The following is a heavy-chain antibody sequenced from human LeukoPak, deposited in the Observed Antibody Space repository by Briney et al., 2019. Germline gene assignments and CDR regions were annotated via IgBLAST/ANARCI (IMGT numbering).Heavy chain of an antibody. J-gene: IGHJ3*02. CDR1: GGSISSYY. CDR3: ARSDRITIFGVVPGEYHDAFDI. D-gene: IGHD3-3*01. CDR2: IYYSVST. Sequence: SETLSLTCTVSGGSISSYYWSWIRQPPGKGLEWIGYIYYSVSTNYNPSLKSRVTISVDTSKNQFSLKLSSVTAADTAVYYCARSDRITIFGVVPGEYHDAFDIWGQGTMVTVSS. V-gene: IGHV4-59*01.